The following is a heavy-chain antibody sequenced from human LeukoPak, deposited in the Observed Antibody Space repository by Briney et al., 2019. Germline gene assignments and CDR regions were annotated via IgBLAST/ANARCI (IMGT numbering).Heavy chain of an antibody. CDR2: IRYDGANK. D-gene: IGHD3-22*01. V-gene: IGHV3-30*02. Sequence: PGGSLRLSCAASGFTFSSYGMHWVRQVPGKGLEWVAFIRYDGANKYYADSVKGRFTISRDNSKNTLYLQMNSLRAEDTAVYYCAREGRAYYDSSGYYYDAFDIWGQGTMVTVSS. CDR1: GFTFSSYG. J-gene: IGHJ3*02. CDR3: AREGRAYYDSSGYYYDAFDI.